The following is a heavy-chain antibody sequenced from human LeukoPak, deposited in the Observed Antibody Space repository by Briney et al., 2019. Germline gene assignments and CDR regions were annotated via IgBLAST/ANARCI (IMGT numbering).Heavy chain of an antibody. Sequence: GGSLRLSCAASGFTFSSYGMSWVRQAPGKGLEWVSSISSSSSYIYYADSVKGRFTISRDNSKNTLYLQMNSLRAEDTAVYYCAKEALMTFDYWGQGTLVTVSS. CDR3: AKEALMTFDY. V-gene: IGHV3-23*01. CDR1: GFTFSSYG. CDR2: ISSSSSYI. J-gene: IGHJ4*02.